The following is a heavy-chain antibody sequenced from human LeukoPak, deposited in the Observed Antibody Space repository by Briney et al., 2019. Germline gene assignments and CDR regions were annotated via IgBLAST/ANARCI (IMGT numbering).Heavy chain of an antibody. CDR2: ISSSGSTI. Sequence: GGSLRLSCAASGFTFSDYYMSWIRQAPGKGLEWVSYISSSGSTISYADSVKGRFTISRDYAKNSLYLQMNSLRAEDTAVYYCARAYIYGYYYFDYWGRGTLVTVSS. CDR1: GFTFSDYY. J-gene: IGHJ4*02. V-gene: IGHV3-11*01. D-gene: IGHD5-18*01. CDR3: ARAYIYGYYYFDY.